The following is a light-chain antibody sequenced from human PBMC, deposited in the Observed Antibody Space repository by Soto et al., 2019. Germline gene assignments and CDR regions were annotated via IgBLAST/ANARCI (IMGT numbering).Light chain of an antibody. CDR3: QQYDTSPLT. V-gene: IGKV3-20*01. CDR1: LYISSSY. J-gene: IGKJ1*01. Sequence: IVLTQSPGALSLSPGERATLSCRASLYISSSYLAWYQQKPGQAPRLLISGASRRAAGIPDRFSGSGSGTDFTLTISRLEPEDFAVYYCQQYDTSPLTFGQGTRVEIK. CDR2: GAS.